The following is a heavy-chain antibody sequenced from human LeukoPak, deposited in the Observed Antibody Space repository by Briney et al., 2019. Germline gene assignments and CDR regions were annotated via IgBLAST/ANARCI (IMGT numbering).Heavy chain of an antibody. V-gene: IGHV4-34*01. CDR1: GGSFSGYY. D-gene: IGHD6-6*01. CDR2: INHSGST. J-gene: IGHJ4*02. Sequence: SETLSLTCAVYGGSFSGYYWSWIRQPSGKGLEWIGEINHSGSTNYNPSLKSRVTISVDTSKNQFSLKLSSVTAADTAVYYCARVNPTEYSSSSGFDYWGQGTLVTVSS. CDR3: ARVNPTEYSSSSGFDY.